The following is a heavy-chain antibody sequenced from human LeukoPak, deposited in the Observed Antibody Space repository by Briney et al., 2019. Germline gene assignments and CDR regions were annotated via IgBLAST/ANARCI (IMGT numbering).Heavy chain of an antibody. CDR1: GFTFSDYA. CDR2: ITGSGENK. J-gene: IGHJ4*02. D-gene: IGHD3-9*01. CDR3: AKESLLVIESYFDN. Sequence: GGSLRLSCVVSGFTFSDYAMSWVRRAPGKGLEWVAAITGSGENKYYADSVKGRFTMSRDNSKNTLYLQMNILRAEDTAEYLCAKESLLVIESYFDNWGQGTLVTVSS. V-gene: IGHV3-23*01.